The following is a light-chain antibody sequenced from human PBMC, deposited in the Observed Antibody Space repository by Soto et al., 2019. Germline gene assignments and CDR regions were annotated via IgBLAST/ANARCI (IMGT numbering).Light chain of an antibody. J-gene: IGLJ2*01. V-gene: IGLV2-14*03. CDR3: SSYTTIKTVI. CDR2: DDT. Sequence: QSALAQPASVSGSPGQSITISCTGTSSDVGAYNYVSWYHPHHTGKAPALVIYDDTDRPSGVSTRFYGSKSGNTASLTIYWLQDEDAGDYYGSSYTTIKTVIFGGGTTLTVL. CDR1: SSDVGAYNY.